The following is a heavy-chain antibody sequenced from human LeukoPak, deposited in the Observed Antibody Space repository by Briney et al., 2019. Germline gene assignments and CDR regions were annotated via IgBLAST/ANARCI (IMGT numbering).Heavy chain of an antibody. D-gene: IGHD3-16*01. V-gene: IGHV4-59*08. CDR2: IYYSGST. CDR1: GGSISSYY. CDR3: ARGPRGDLFDY. J-gene: IGHJ4*02. Sequence: SETLSLTCTVSGGSISSYYWSWIRQPPGKGLEWIGYIYYSGSTNYNPSLKSRVTISVDTSKNQFSLKLSSVTAADTAVYYCARGPRGDLFDYWGQGTLVTVSS.